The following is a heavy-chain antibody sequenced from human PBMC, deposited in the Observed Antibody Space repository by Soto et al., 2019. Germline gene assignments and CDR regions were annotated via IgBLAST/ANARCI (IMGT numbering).Heavy chain of an antibody. CDR2: FSGSGGHT. CDR1: GFTFSSYA. CDR3: AKDKPLAMSAREGYYYYSYGMDV. J-gene: IGHJ6*02. V-gene: IGHV3-23*01. Sequence: GGSLRLSCATSGFTFSSYAMNWVRQAPGKGLEWVSGFSGSGGHTYYADSVKGRFTISRDNSKNTRYLQMNSLGAEDTAIYYCAKDKPLAMSAREGYYYYSYGMDVWGQGTTVTVSS. D-gene: IGHD1-26*01.